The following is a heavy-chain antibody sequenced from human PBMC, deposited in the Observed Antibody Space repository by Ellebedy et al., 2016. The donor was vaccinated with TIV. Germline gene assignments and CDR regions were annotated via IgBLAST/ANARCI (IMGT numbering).Heavy chain of an antibody. D-gene: IGHD1-26*01. CDR2: IKEDGSEE. V-gene: IGHV3-7*03. CDR1: GFTFSRSG. CDR3: VRDLHWSYFD. J-gene: IGHJ4*02. Sequence: GESLKISCTASGFTFSRSGMHWVRQAPGKGLEWVANIKEDGSEEYYVDSVKGRFTISRDNAKNSLYLQMNSLRAEDTAVYYCVRDLHWSYFDWGQGTLVTVSS.